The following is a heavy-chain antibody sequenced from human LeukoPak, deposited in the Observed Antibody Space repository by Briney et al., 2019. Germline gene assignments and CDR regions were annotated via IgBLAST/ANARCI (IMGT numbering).Heavy chain of an antibody. CDR2: IIPILGIA. CDR3: ARDLPDYDFWSGPRGDY. CDR1: GGTFSSYA. J-gene: IGHJ4*02. Sequence: ASVKVSCKASGGTFSSYAISWVRQAPGQGLEWMGRIIPILGIANYAQKFQGRVTMTTDTSTSTAYMELRSLRSDDTAVYYCARDLPDYDFWSGPRGDYWGQGTLVTVSS. V-gene: IGHV1-69*04. D-gene: IGHD3-3*01.